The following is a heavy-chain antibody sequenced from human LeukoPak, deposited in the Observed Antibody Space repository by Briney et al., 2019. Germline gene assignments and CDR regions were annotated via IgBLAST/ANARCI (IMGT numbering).Heavy chain of an antibody. CDR1: RGSISSYY. J-gene: IGHJ4*02. D-gene: IGHD6-19*01. Sequence: SETLSLTCSVSRGSISSYYWSWIRQPAGKGLEWIGRVYSSGSTNYNPSLKSRVTMSIDTSKNQFSLKLSSVTAADTAVYDCARDRSSGWYVVDYWGQGTLVTVSS. CDR2: VYSSGST. V-gene: IGHV4-4*07. CDR3: ARDRSSGWYVVDY.